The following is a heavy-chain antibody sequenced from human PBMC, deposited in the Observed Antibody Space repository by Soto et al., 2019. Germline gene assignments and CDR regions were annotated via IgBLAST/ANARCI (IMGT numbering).Heavy chain of an antibody. Sequence: GGSLRLSCATSGFTFSSYAMSWVRQVPGKGLEWVSIINKSGGGTYYADSVKGRFTISRDNSKYTLYLQMNGLRAEDTAVYYCAKMRGTTETAWAFDFWGQGTMVTVSS. CDR3: AKMRGTTETAWAFDF. CDR1: GFTFSSYA. CDR2: INKSGGGT. V-gene: IGHV3-23*01. D-gene: IGHD4-17*01. J-gene: IGHJ3*01.